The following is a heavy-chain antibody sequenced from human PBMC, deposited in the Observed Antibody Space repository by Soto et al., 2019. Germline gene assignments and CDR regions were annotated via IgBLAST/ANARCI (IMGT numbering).Heavy chain of an antibody. J-gene: IGHJ6*04. D-gene: IGHD4-17*01. Sequence: PGGSLRLSCAASGFTFRSYAMHWVRQAPGKGLEWVAVISYDGSNKYYADSVKGRFTISRDNSKNTLYLQMNSLRAEDTAVYYCARDCYGDYVXGYISKENRSCYYYGMDVWGKGTTVTVS. CDR1: GFTFRSYA. CDR3: ARDCYGDYVXGYISKENRSCYYYGMDV. CDR2: ISYDGSNK. V-gene: IGHV3-30-3*01.